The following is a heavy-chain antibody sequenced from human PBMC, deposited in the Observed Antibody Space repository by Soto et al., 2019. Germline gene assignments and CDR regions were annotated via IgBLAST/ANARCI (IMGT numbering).Heavy chain of an antibody. CDR1: GFTFSSYA. CDR2: ISGSGGST. CDR3: AKDPQLTLLLFGEPWFDP. J-gene: IGHJ5*02. Sequence: GGSLRLSCAASGFTFSSYAMGWVRQDPGKGLEWVSAISGSGGSTYYADSVKGRFAISRDNSKNTLYLQMNSLRAEDTAVYYCAKDPQLTLLLFGEPWFDPWGQGTLVTVSS. V-gene: IGHV3-23*01. D-gene: IGHD3-10*01.